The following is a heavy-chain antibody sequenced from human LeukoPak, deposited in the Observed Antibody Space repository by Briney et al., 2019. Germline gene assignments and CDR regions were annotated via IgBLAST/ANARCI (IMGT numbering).Heavy chain of an antibody. D-gene: IGHD3-9*01. J-gene: IGHJ4*02. CDR2: ISTTMTTI. CDR3: ARDFSYFRIHFDY. V-gene: IGHV3-48*01. Sequence: GGSLRLSCVASGLTLSGYGMNWVRQAPGKGLEWLSYISTTMTTIYYADSVKGRFTVSRDNAKNSLYLQMDSLRAEDTAVYYCARDFSYFRIHFDYWGQGTLVTVSS. CDR1: GLTLSGYG.